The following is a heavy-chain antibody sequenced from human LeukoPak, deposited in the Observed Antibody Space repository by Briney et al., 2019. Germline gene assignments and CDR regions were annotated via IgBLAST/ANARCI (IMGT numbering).Heavy chain of an antibody. V-gene: IGHV4-34*01. J-gene: IGHJ6*04. CDR2: INHSGST. Sequence: SETLSLTCAVYGGSFNSYYWSWIRQPPGKGLEWIGEINHSGSTNYNPSLKSRVTISVDTSKNQFSLQLNSVTPEDTAVYYCARDQEGIAVAGAMDVWGKGTTVTVSS. D-gene: IGHD6-19*01. CDR1: GGSFNSYY. CDR3: ARDQEGIAVAGAMDV.